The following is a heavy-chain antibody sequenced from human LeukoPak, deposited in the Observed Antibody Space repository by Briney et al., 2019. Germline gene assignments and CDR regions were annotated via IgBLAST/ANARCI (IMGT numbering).Heavy chain of an antibody. CDR2: IGWNSGGI. CDR3: VKVTAAGFVDH. CDR1: GFTFDDYA. J-gene: IGHJ4*02. Sequence: GGSLRLSCAASGFTFDDYAMHWVRQAPGKGLEWVSGIGWNSGGIVYADSVKGRFTISRDNTKKSLYLQMNSLGAEDTALYYCVKVTAAGFVDHWGQGTLVTVSS. D-gene: IGHD6-13*01. V-gene: IGHV3-9*01.